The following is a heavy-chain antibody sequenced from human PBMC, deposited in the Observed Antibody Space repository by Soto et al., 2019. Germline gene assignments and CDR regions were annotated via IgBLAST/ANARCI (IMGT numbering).Heavy chain of an antibody. J-gene: IGHJ4*02. CDR3: ARMPSIAARPVL. CDR2: IYYSGST. V-gene: IGHV4-31*03. CDR1: GGSISSGGYY. Sequence: QVQLQESGPGLVKPSQTLSLTCTVSGGSISSGGYYWSWIRQHPGKGLEWIGYIYYSGSTYYNPSLKSRVTISVYTSNNQFSLKLSSVTAADTAVYYCARMPSIAARPVLWGQGTLVTVS. D-gene: IGHD6-6*01.